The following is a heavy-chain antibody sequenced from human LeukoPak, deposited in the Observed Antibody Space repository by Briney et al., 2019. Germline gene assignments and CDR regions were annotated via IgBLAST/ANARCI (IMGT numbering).Heavy chain of an antibody. CDR2: IYHSGST. V-gene: IGHV4-38-2*02. CDR1: GYSISSGYY. D-gene: IGHD3-10*01. J-gene: IGHJ4*02. CDR3: ATSAGSYYIPYYFDY. Sequence: PSETLSLTCTVSGYSISSGYYWGWIRQPPGKGLEWIGSIYHSGSTYYNPSLKSRVTISVDTSKNQFSLKLSSVTAADTAVYYCATSAGSYYIPYYFDYWGQGTLVTVSS.